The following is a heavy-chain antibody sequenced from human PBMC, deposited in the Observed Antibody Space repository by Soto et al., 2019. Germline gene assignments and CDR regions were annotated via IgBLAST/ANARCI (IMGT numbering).Heavy chain of an antibody. Sequence: ASVKVSCKASGYTFTSYDINWVRQATGQGLEWMGWMNPNSGNTGYAQKFQGRVTMTRNTSISTAYMGLSSLRSEDTAVYYCARADSSGYYSDYWGQGTLVTVS. V-gene: IGHV1-8*01. CDR2: MNPNSGNT. CDR3: ARADSSGYYSDY. D-gene: IGHD3-22*01. J-gene: IGHJ4*02. CDR1: GYTFTSYD.